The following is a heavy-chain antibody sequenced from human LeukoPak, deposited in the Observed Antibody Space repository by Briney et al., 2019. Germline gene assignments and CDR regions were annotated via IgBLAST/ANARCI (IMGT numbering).Heavy chain of an antibody. CDR3: ARLVYDFWSGYRSSS. CDR2: IYYSGST. Sequence: PSETLSLTCAVSGYSISSSNWWGWIRQPPGQGLAWIGYIYYSGSTYYNPSLKSRVTISVDTSKNQFSLKLSSVTAADTAVYYCARLVYDFWSGYRSSSWGQGTLVTVSS. D-gene: IGHD3-3*01. V-gene: IGHV4-28*01. J-gene: IGHJ5*02. CDR1: GYSISSSNW.